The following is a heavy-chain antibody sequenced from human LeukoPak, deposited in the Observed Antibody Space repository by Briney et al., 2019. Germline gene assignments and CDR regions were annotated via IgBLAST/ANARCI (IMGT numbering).Heavy chain of an antibody. V-gene: IGHV4-59*01. D-gene: IGHD5-18*01. CDR1: GDSLSSYH. CDR3: ARTEQLWLKVDD. Sequence: SETLSLTCTVSGDSLSSYHWSWIRQPPGKGLEWIGYIYDSGNTNYNPSLKSRVTISVDTSKNQFSLKLRSVTAADTAVYYCARTEQLWLKVDDWGQGTLVTVSS. J-gene: IGHJ4*02. CDR2: IYDSGNT.